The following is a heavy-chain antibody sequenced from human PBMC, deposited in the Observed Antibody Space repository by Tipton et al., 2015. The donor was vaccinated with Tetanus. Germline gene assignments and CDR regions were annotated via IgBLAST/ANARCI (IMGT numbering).Heavy chain of an antibody. V-gene: IGHV3-48*04. CDR1: GFTFSSYS. J-gene: IGHJ4*02. CDR3: ARGGTYYYGSGHDF. CDR2: IGATGAI. D-gene: IGHD3-10*01. Sequence: SLRLSCTTSGFTFSSYSMNWFRQAPGKGLEWVSYIGATGAIYYADSVKVRFTISRDNARNSLYLQMTSLRAEDTAVYYCARGGTYYYGSGHDFWGQGTLVTVSA.